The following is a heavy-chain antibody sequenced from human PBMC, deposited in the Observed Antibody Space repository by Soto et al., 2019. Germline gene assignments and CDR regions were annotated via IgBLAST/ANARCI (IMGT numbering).Heavy chain of an antibody. CDR2: IIPILGIA. Sequence: QVQLVQSGAEVKKPGSSVKVSCKASGGTFSSYTISWVRQAPGQGLEWMGRIIPILGIANYAQKFQGRVTITADKSTSTAYMELSSLRSEDTAVYYCAREEIVVVPATLPYYYYYYMDVWCKGTTVTVSS. CDR3: AREEIVVVPATLPYYYYYYMDV. J-gene: IGHJ6*03. CDR1: GGTFSSYT. D-gene: IGHD2-2*01. V-gene: IGHV1-69*08.